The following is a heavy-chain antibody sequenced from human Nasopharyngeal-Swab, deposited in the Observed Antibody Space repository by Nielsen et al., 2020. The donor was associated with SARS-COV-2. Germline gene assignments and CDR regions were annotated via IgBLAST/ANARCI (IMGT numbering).Heavy chain of an antibody. Sequence: ASVKVSCKASGYTFTSYDINWVRQATGQGLEWMGWMNPNSGNTGHAQKFQGRVTMTRNTSISTAYMELSSLRSEDTAVYYCARHPITIFGVVIDYYYYGMDVWGQGTTVTVSS. V-gene: IGHV1-8*01. CDR3: ARHPITIFGVVIDYYYYGMDV. CDR1: GYTFTSYD. CDR2: MNPNSGNT. D-gene: IGHD3-3*01. J-gene: IGHJ6*02.